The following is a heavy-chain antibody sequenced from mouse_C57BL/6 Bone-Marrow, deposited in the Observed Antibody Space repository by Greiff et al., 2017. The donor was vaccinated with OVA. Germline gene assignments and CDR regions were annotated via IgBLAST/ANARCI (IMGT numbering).Heavy chain of an antibody. CDR3: ARAGLGLVFGY. V-gene: IGHV1-26*01. J-gene: IGHJ2*01. CDR1: GYTFTDYY. CDR2: INPNNGGT. Sequence: VQLKESGPELVKPGASVKISCKASGYTFTDYYMNWVKQSHGKSLEWIGDINPNNGGTSYNQKFKGKATLTVDKSSSTAYMELRSLTSEDSAVYYCARAGLGLVFGYWGQGTTLTVSS. D-gene: IGHD4-1*01.